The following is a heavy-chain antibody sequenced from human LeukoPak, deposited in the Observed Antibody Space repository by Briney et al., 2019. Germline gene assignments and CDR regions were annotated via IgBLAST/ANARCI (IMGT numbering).Heavy chain of an antibody. D-gene: IGHD6-19*01. V-gene: IGHV3-30*02. Sequence: GGSLTLTCAASGFTFSSYGMHWFRQAPGKGLEWVAFIRYDGTIAYYADSVKGRFTISRDNSKNTLYLLMSSLRPEDTAVYYIAKKLSSGWYFDYWGQGTLVTVSS. CDR2: IRYDGTIA. CDR3: AKKLSSGWYFDY. J-gene: IGHJ4*02. CDR1: GFTFSSYG.